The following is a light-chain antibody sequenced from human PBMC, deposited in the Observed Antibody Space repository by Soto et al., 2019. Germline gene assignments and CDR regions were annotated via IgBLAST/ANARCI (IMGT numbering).Light chain of an antibody. V-gene: IGLV2-14*03. J-gene: IGLJ2*01. CDR2: EVS. Sequence: QSALTQPASVSGSPGQSITISCTGTSRDVGGYNYVSWYQQHPGKAPKLVIYEVSDRPSGVSIRFSGSKSGNMASLTISGLQAEDEADYYCSSYTSTSTLKLFGGGTKLTVL. CDR1: SRDVGGYNY. CDR3: SSYTSTSTLKL.